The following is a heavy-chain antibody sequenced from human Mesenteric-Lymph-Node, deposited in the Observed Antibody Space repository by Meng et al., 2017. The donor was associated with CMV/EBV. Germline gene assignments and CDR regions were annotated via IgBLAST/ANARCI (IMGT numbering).Heavy chain of an antibody. V-gene: IGHV4-39*07. CDR2: IYYSGTI. Sequence: GSLRLSCTVSGGSIYSNSFYWAWIRQPPGKGLEWIGSIYYSGTIYYNPSLNSRATISVDTSRNQFSLKLSSVTAADTAAYYCARQSYGVGVGWFDPWGQGTLVTVSS. J-gene: IGHJ5*02. CDR3: ARQSYGVGVGWFDP. D-gene: IGHD3-16*01. CDR1: GGSIYSNSFY.